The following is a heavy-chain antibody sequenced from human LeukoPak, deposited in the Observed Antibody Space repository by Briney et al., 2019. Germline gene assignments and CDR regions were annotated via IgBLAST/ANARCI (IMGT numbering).Heavy chain of an antibody. Sequence: PGGSLRLSCEASGFTFSTYAMSWVRQAPGKGLEWVSVISGSGGRTYYADSVKGRFTISRDNSKNTLYLQMNSLRAEDTAVYYCAKDGSSSGYPYYMDVWGKGTTVTVSS. CDR2: ISGSGGRT. CDR1: GFTFSTYA. CDR3: AKDGSSSGYPYYMDV. D-gene: IGHD5-12*01. V-gene: IGHV3-23*01. J-gene: IGHJ6*03.